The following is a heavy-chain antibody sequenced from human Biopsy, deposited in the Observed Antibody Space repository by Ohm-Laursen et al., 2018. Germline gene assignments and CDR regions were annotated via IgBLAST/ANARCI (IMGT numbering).Heavy chain of an antibody. V-gene: IGHV4-61*01. CDR1: GDSLTSGPEN. Sequence: TLSLTCTVSGDSLTSGPENWSWIRQSPGQGQEYIGFFYSGGNTNYNPSLKNRVTMSVDTSKNQFNLNLYSDTAPDSAVYYCARGRRTGGCAYFDNWGQGALVIVSP. J-gene: IGHJ4*02. CDR3: ARGRRTGGCAYFDN. CDR2: FYSGGNT. D-gene: IGHD2-8*02.